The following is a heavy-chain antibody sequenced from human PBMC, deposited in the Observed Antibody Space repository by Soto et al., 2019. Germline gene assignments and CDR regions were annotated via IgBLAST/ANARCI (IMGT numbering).Heavy chain of an antibody. CDR3: AKDGGRRHCGRSSCHPAGAY. J-gene: IGHJ4*02. CDR2: ISYDGSHQ. D-gene: IGHD2-15*01. Sequence: QVQLVESGGGVVQPGRSLRLSCASSGFTFSNYGLHWVLPAPGKGLEWVAVISYDGSHQYYADSVKGGFTISRDNSNNMLYLRMDSLRAEDTAVYYCAKDGGRRHCGRSSCHPAGAYWGQGTLVAVSA. V-gene: IGHV3-30*18. CDR1: GFTFSNYG.